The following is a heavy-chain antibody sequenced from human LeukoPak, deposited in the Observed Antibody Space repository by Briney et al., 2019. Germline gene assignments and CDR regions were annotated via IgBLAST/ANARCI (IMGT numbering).Heavy chain of an antibody. D-gene: IGHD1-1*01. J-gene: IGHJ5*02. CDR2: MNQDGTEK. CDR3: ARDQGNGCFDP. V-gene: IGHV3-7*01. CDR1: GFTFNTYW. Sequence: PGGSLRLSCAASGFTFNTYWTNWVRQAPGERLEWVASMNQDGTEKYYVDSVKGRFTISRDNAKNSLYLQMDSLRAEDTAVYYCARDQGNGCFDPWGQGSLVTVSS.